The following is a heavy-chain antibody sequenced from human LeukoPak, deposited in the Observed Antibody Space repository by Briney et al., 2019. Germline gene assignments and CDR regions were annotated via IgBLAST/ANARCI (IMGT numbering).Heavy chain of an antibody. CDR3: PRGIGSGWYLD. D-gene: IGHD6-19*01. J-gene: IGHJ4*02. V-gene: IGHV3-74*01. CDR2: INSDGSTT. CDR1: GFTFSSYW. Sequence: GGSLRLSCAASGFTFSSYWMHWVRQAPGKGLVWVSHINSDGSTTNYADSVKGRFTISRDNAKNTLYLQMNSLRAEDTAVYYCPRGIGSGWYLDWGQGILVTVSS.